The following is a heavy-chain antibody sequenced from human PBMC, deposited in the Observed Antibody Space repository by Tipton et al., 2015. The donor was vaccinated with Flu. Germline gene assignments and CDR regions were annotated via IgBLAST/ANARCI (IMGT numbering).Heavy chain of an antibody. CDR2: ISGYNGNT. V-gene: IGHV1-18*01. J-gene: IGHJ4*02. CDR3: ARGSGYAGDY. D-gene: IGHD5-12*01. Sequence: QLVQSGAEVKKPGASVKVSCKASGYIFSDFGISWVRQAPGQGLEWMGWISGYNGNTKYAQEFQDRVTMTTDTSTSTAYMELRSLSSEDTAVFYCARGSGYAGDYWGQGTLVTVSS. CDR1: GYIFSDFG.